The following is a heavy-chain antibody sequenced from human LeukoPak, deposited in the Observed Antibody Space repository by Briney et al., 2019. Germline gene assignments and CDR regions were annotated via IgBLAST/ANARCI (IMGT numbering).Heavy chain of an antibody. CDR1: GFTFSSYS. CDR2: ISQGGDIK. D-gene: IGHD2-21*01. CDR3: ARDGYSLVDY. V-gene: IGHV3-30-3*01. Sequence: GRSLRLSCAASGFTFSSYSMHWVRQAPGKGLEWMAVISQGGDIKYFADSVKGRFTISRDNSKNTLSLQMNSLRGEDTAVYYCARDGYSLVDYWGQGTLVTVSS. J-gene: IGHJ4*02.